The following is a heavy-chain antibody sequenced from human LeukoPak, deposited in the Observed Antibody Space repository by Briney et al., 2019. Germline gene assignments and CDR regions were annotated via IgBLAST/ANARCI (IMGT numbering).Heavy chain of an antibody. J-gene: IGHJ4*01. CDR1: GFTVTDNY. V-gene: IGHV3-53*01. D-gene: IGHD3-9*01. CDR3: ANLFDWHPIDC. Sequence: GGSLRLSCAASGFTVTDNYMNWVRQSSGKGREWVSVIYGGGDTNYADSVKGRFIISRDTSKNTVYLQMNSLGAEDTAVYHCANLFDWHPIDCWGXXTLVTVSS. CDR2: IYGGGDT.